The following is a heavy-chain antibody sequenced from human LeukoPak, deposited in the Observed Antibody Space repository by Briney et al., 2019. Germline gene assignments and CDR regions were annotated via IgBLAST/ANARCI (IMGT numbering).Heavy chain of an antibody. V-gene: IGHV4-59*01. J-gene: IGHJ5*02. D-gene: IGHD1-26*01. CDR1: GDSISSYY. CDR3: ARGSGTYRRGVNWFDP. CDR2: IYYSGST. Sequence: PSETLSLTCTVSGDSISSYYWSWIRQPPGKGLEWIGYIYYSGSTNYNPSLKSRVTISVHTFKNQVSLKLSSVTAADTAVYYCARGSGTYRRGVNWFDPWGQGTLVTVSS.